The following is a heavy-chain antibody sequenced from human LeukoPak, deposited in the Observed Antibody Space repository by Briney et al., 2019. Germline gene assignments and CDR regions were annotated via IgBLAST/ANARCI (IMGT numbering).Heavy chain of an antibody. CDR2: ISGSSGHT. D-gene: IGHD3-3*01. Sequence: GGSLRLSCAASGXTFSSYAMSWVRQAPGKGLEWVSAISGSSGHTYYADSVKGRFTISRDNSKNTLYLQMNSLRTEDTAVYYCAKVGFSEMEWLLYSDHWGQGTLVTVSS. CDR3: AKVGFSEMEWLLYSDH. V-gene: IGHV3-23*01. J-gene: IGHJ4*02. CDR1: GXTFSSYA.